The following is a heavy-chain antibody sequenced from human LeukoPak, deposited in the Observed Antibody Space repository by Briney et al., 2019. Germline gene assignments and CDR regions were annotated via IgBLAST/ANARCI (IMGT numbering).Heavy chain of an antibody. CDR2: ISGSGGST. D-gene: IGHD4-17*01. CDR1: GFTFSTYA. V-gene: IGHV3-23*01. CDR3: AKDLRHDYGDPGQIRRSGDDY. J-gene: IGHJ4*02. Sequence: PGGSLRLSCAASGFTFSTYAMSWVRQAPGKGLEWVSAISGSGGSTYYADSVKGRFTISRDNSKNTLYLQMNSLRAEDTAVYYCAKDLRHDYGDPGQIRRSGDDYWGQGTLVTVSS.